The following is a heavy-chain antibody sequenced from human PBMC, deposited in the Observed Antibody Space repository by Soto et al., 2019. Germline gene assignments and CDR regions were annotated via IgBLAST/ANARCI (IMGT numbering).Heavy chain of an antibody. J-gene: IGHJ5*02. CDR1: GYTFTSYY. Sequence: QVQLVQSGAEVKKPGASVKVSCKASGYTFTSYYMHWVRQAPGQGLEWMGIINPSGGSTSFAQKFQGRVTMTRDTSTSTVYMELSSLRSEDTAVYYCARAAYDNHWFDPWGQGTLVTVSS. V-gene: IGHV1-46*01. CDR3: ARAAYDNHWFDP. CDR2: INPSGGST. D-gene: IGHD5-12*01.